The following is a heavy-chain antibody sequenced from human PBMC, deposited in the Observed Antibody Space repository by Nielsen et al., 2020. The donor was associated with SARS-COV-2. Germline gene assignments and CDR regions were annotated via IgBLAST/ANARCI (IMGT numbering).Heavy chain of an antibody. D-gene: IGHD3/OR15-3a*01. CDR3: ARARATIFGLVMSYGMDV. CDR1: GYTFTDYY. Sequence: ASVKVSCKASGYTFTDYYIHWVRQAPGQGLEWMGRINPYSGGTNYARKFQGTVTMTRDASISTVYMELTSDDTAVYYCARARATIFGLVMSYGMDVWGQGTTVAVS. CDR2: INPYSGGT. J-gene: IGHJ6*02. V-gene: IGHV1-2*06.